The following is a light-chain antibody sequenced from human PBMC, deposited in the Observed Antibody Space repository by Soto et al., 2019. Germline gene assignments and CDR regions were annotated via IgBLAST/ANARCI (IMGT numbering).Light chain of an antibody. V-gene: IGLV2-8*01. Sequence: QSALTQPPSASGSRGQSVTISCTGTSSDVGGYNYVSWYQQHPGKAPKLMIYEVTKRPSGVPDRFSGSKFGNTASLTVSGLQAEDEAAYYCSSYAGSNNLFGGGTQLTVL. CDR2: EVT. J-gene: IGLJ2*01. CDR1: SSDVGGYNY. CDR3: SSYAGSNNL.